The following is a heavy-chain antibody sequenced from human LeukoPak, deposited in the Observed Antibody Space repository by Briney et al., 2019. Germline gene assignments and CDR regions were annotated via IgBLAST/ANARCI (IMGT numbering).Heavy chain of an antibody. CDR3: ARDGGITSGWYYLDY. Sequence: QSGGSLRLSCAASGFTFGRYSMNWVRQAPGKGLEWISYISSGSSVLNYADSVKGRFTISRDDAKNSLYLQMNSLRAEDTALYYCARDGGITSGWYYLDYWGQGTLVTVSS. CDR2: ISSGSSVL. CDR1: GFTFGRYS. J-gene: IGHJ4*02. V-gene: IGHV3-48*04. D-gene: IGHD6-19*01.